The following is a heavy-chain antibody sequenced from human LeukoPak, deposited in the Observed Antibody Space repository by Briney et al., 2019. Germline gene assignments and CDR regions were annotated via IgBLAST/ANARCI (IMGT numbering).Heavy chain of an antibody. J-gene: IGHJ3*02. CDR3: AKDIVVVPAAKGGAFDI. Sequence: GGSLRLSCAASGFTFSSYAMRWVRQAPGKGLEWVSAISGSGGSTYYADSVKGRFTISRDNSKNTLYLQMNSLRAEDTAVYYCAKDIVVVPAAKGGAFDIWGQGTMVTVSS. CDR2: ISGSGGST. D-gene: IGHD2-2*01. V-gene: IGHV3-23*01. CDR1: GFTFSSYA.